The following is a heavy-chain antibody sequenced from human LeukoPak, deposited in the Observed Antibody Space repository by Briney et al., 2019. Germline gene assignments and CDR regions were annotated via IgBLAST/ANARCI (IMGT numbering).Heavy chain of an antibody. J-gene: IGHJ4*02. D-gene: IGHD2-15*01. CDR3: ARGRILDY. CDR2: IIPIFGTA. Sequence: ASVKVSCKASGGTFSSYAISWVRQAPGQGLEWMGGIIPIFGTANYAQKFQGRVTITRNTSISTAYMELSSLRSEDTSVYYCARGRILDYWGQGTLVTVSS. CDR1: GGTFSSYA. V-gene: IGHV1-69*05.